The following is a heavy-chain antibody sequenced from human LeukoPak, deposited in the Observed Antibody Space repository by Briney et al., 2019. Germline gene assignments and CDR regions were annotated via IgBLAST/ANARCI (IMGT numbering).Heavy chain of an antibody. D-gene: IGHD3-3*01. CDR2: INSDGSST. J-gene: IGHJ5*02. CDR1: GFTFSSYW. Sequence: GGSLRLSCAASGFTFSSYWMHWVRQAPGKGLVWVSRINSDGSSTSYADSVKGRFTISRDNAKNTLYLQMNSLRAEDTAVYYCARALIVLERLPPFDPWGQGTLVTVSS. V-gene: IGHV3-74*01. CDR3: ARALIVLERLPPFDP.